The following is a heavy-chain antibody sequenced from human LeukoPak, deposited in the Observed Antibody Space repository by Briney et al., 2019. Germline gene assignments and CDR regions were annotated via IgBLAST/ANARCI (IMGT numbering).Heavy chain of an antibody. Sequence: GESLKISCKHSEYSFPNYCIGWVRQMPGKGLEWMGIIYPDDSDTRYSPSFQGQITISADRSISTAYLQWSSLKASDTAMYYCAIGRGGQQLGDYWGQGTLVTVSS. D-gene: IGHD6-13*01. V-gene: IGHV5-51*01. CDR1: EYSFPNYC. J-gene: IGHJ4*02. CDR3: AIGRGGQQLGDY. CDR2: IYPDDSDT.